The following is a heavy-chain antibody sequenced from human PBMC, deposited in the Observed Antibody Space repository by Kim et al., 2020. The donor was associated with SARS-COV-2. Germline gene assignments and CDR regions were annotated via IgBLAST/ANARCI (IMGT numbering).Heavy chain of an antibody. V-gene: IGHV4-34*01. J-gene: IGHJ6*02. CDR1: GGSFSGYY. CDR3: ARSVGAMVRGERYYYYGMDV. D-gene: IGHD3-10*01. Sequence: SETLSLTCAVYGGSFSGYYWSWIRQPPGKGLEWIGEINHSGSTNYNPSLKSRVTISVDTSKNQFSLKLSSVTAVDTAVYYCARSVGAMVRGERYYYYGMDVWGQGTTVTVSS. CDR2: INHSGST.